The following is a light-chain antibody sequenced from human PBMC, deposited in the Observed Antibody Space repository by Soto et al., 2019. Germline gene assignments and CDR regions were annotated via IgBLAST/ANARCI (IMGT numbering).Light chain of an antibody. J-gene: IGKJ3*01. CDR2: DAS. Sequence: EIVMTQSPATLSVSPGERATLSCRASQSVGSDLAWYQQKPGQAPRLLIYDASNRATGIPARFSGSGSGTDFTLTISSLEPEDFAVYYCQQRSNWAFTFGPGTKVDIK. CDR1: QSVGSD. CDR3: QQRSNWAFT. V-gene: IGKV3-11*01.